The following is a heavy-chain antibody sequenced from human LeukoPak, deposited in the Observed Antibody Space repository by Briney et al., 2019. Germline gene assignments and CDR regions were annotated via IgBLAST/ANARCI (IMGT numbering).Heavy chain of an antibody. V-gene: IGHV4-39*01. CDR2: IYYSGNT. CDR3: ARQYYDNTGYYYFDY. CDR1: GGSIGSSFYY. Sequence: SETLSLTCTVSGGSIGSSFYYWGWIRQPPGKGLEWIGSIYYSGNTYYNPSLKSRVTISVDTSKNQFSLKLTSVTAADTAVYYCARQYYDNTGYYYFDYWGQGTLVTVSS. D-gene: IGHD3-22*01. J-gene: IGHJ4*02.